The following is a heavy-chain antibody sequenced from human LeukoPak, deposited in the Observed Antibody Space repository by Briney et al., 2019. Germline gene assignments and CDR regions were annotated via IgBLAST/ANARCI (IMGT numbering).Heavy chain of an antibody. CDR3: AREGSGWYGGFDY. V-gene: IGHV3-74*01. CDR1: GFTFSSYW. J-gene: IGHJ4*02. CDR2: INSDGSST. Sequence: GGSLRLSCAASGFTFSSYWMRWVRQAPGKGLVWVSRINSDGSSTSYADSVKGRFTISRDNAKNTLYLQMNSLRAEDTAVYYCAREGSGWYGGFDYWGQGTLVTVSS. D-gene: IGHD6-19*01.